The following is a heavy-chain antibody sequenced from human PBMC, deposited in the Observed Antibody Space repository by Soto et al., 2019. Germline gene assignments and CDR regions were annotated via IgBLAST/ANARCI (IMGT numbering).Heavy chain of an antibody. CDR1: GYTFTSYG. V-gene: IGHV1-18*01. D-gene: IGHD1-26*01. CDR2: INPYNGNT. Sequence: GASVKVSCKASGYTFTSYGISWVRQAPGQGLERMGWINPYNGNTNYAQKLQGRVTMTTDTSTSTAYMELRSLRSDDTAVYYCARDPVGGNWFDPWGQGTLVTVS. CDR3: ARDPVGGNWFDP. J-gene: IGHJ5*02.